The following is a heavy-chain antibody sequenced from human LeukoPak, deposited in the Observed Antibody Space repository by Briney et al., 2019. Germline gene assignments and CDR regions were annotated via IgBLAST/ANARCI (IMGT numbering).Heavy chain of an antibody. CDR3: ARGWLVTRDKIPLDY. J-gene: IGHJ4*02. Sequence: SETLSLTCTVSGGSINSGDYYWSWIRQPPGKGLEWIGYIYYSGSTYYNPSLKSRVTISVDTSKNQFSLKLSSVTAADTAVYYCARGWLVTRDKIPLDYWGQGTLVTVSS. CDR2: IYYSGST. D-gene: IGHD6-19*01. CDR1: GGSINSGDYY. V-gene: IGHV4-30-4*01.